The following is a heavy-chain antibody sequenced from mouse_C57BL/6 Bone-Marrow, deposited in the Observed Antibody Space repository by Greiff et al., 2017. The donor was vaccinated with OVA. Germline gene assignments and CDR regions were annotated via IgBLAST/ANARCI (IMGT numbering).Heavy chain of an antibody. CDR3: ARGVGGVWQQRFAY. J-gene: IGHJ3*01. V-gene: IGHV1-69*01. D-gene: IGHD2-10*02. CDR1: GYTFTSYW. Sequence: QVQLQQPGAELVMPGASVKLSCKASGYTFTSYWMHWVKQRPGQGLEWIGEIDPSDSYTNYNQKFKGKSTLTVDKSSSTAYMQLSSLTSEDSAVYYCARGVGGVWQQRFAYWGQGTLVTVSA. CDR2: IDPSDSYT.